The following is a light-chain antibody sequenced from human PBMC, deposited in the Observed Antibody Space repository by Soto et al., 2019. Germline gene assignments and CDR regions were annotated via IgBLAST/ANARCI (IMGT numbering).Light chain of an antibody. CDR3: QQRSNWPPT. Sequence: EIVMTQSPATLSVSPGERATLSCRASQSVSSNLAWYQQKPGQAPRLLIYGASTRATGTPARFSGSGSGTEFTLTISSLEPEDFAVYYCQQRSNWPPTFGQGTKVDIK. J-gene: IGKJ1*01. V-gene: IGKV3-15*01. CDR2: GAS. CDR1: QSVSSN.